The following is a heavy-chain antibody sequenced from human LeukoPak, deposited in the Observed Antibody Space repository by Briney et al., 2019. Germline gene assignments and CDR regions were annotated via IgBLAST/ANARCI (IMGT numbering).Heavy chain of an antibody. CDR1: GYSFTSYW. D-gene: IGHD3-10*01. J-gene: IGHJ4*02. CDR2: IAPTDSYT. Sequence: GESLKISCQGSGYSFTSYWITWVRQMPGKGLEWMGMIAPTDSYTNYSPSFQGHVTISVDKSIRTAYLQWSSLKASDTAMYFCASGSGTYSPDYWGQGTLVTVSS. CDR3: ASGSGTYSPDY. V-gene: IGHV5-10-1*01.